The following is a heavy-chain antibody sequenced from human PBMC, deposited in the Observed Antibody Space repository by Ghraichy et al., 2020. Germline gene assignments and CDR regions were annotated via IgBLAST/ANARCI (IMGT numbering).Heavy chain of an antibody. CDR3: ARDSDFDN. CDR1: GFTFNIYW. J-gene: IGHJ4*02. Sequence: GGSLRLSCAASGFTFNIYWMSWVRQAPGKGLEWVANIKQDGSEKYYVDSVKGRFTISRDNAKNSLYLQMNSLRAEDKAVYFCARDSDFDNWGQGTLVTVSS. CDR2: IKQDGSEK. V-gene: IGHV3-7*03.